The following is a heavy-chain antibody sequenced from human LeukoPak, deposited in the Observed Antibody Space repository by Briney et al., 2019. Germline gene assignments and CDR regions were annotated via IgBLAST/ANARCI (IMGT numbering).Heavy chain of an antibody. V-gene: IGHV4-39*07. CDR2: IYYSGST. D-gene: IGHD4-11*01. CDR3: AREDDYSNYFDY. CDR1: GGSISSSSYY. J-gene: IGHJ4*02. Sequence: PSETLSLTCTVSGGSISSSSYYWGWIRQPPGKGLEWIGSIYYSGSTYYNPSLKSRVTISVDTSKNQFSLKLSSVTAADTAVYYCAREDDYSNYFDYWGQGTLVTVSS.